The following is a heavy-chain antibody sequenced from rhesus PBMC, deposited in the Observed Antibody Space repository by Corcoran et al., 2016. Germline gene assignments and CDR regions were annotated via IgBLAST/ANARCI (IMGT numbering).Heavy chain of an antibody. CDR3: ARDRNGYSGSWNYLDY. J-gene: IGHJ4*01. Sequence: QVQLQESGPGLVKPSETLSLTCAVSGYSISSGYGWSWSRQPPGKGLGWIGYIGGSVSTNHTPSLKSRVTISKATSKNQFALKLSAVTAADTAVYYCARDRNGYSGSWNYLDYWGQGVLVTVSS. D-gene: IGHD6-25*01. CDR2: IGGSVST. CDR1: GYSISSGYG. V-gene: IGHV4-127*01.